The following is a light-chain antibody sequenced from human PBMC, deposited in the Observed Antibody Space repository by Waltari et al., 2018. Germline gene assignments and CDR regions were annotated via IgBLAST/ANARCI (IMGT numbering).Light chain of an antibody. V-gene: IGLV5-45*01. CDR2: YKSDSDK. Sequence: QAVLTQPAYLSASPGASASLTCSLRSGINVDTYRIYWYQQRPGSPPQYLLRYKSDSDKQPGSGVPSRFSGSKDFSSNAGILLISGLQSEDEADYYCLIWHNSAWVFGGGTKLTVL. J-gene: IGLJ3*02. CDR3: LIWHNSAWV. CDR1: SGINVDTYR.